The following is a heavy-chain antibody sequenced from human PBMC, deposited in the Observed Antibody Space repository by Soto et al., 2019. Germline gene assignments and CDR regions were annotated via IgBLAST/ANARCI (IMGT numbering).Heavy chain of an antibody. CDR2: ISGSGGST. V-gene: IGHV3-23*01. J-gene: IGHJ3*02. CDR1: GFTFSSYA. CDR3: AKDLVVITTIWGADAFDI. Sequence: EVQLLESGGGLVQPGGSLRLSCAASGFTFSSYAMSWVRQAPGKGLGGVSAISGSGGSTYYADSVKGRFTISRDNSKNTRYLHMNSLRAEDTAVYYCAKDLVVITTIWGADAFDIWGQGTMVTVSS. D-gene: IGHD3-22*01.